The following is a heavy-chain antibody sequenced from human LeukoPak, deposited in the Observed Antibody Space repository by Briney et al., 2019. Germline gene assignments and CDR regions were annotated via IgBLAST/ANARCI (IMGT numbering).Heavy chain of an antibody. CDR1: GFIFSSYW. J-gene: IGHJ1*01. CDR2: IKQDGGEK. CDR3: ARADYSSGWYSAEYFQH. D-gene: IGHD6-19*01. V-gene: IGHV3-7*01. Sequence: GGSLRLSCAASGFIFSSYWMSWVRQAPGKGLEWVANIKQDGGEKYYVDSVKGRFTISRDNAKNSLYLQMNSLRAEDTAVYFCARADYSSGWYSAEYFQHWGQGTLVTVSS.